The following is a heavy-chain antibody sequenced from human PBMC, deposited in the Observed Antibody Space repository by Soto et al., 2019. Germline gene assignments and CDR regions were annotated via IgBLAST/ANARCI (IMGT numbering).Heavy chain of an antibody. J-gene: IGHJ3*02. V-gene: IGHV4-59*01. D-gene: IGHD3-10*01. CDR3: ARRYGSAFDI. CDR2: IYYSGST. Sequence: PSETLSLTCTVSGGPISSYYWSWIRQPPGKGLEWIGYIYYSGSTNYNPSLKSRVTISVDTSKNQFSLKLSSVTAADTAVYYCARRYGSAFDIWGQGTMVTVPS. CDR1: GGPISSYY.